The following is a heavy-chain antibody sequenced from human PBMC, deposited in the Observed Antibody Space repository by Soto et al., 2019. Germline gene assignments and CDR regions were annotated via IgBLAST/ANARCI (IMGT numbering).Heavy chain of an antibody. J-gene: IGHJ3*02. CDR3: ASRVCSGGSCYTSDAFDI. V-gene: IGHV1-46*01. CDR1: GYSFTEHY. D-gene: IGHD2-15*01. Sequence: ASVKVSCKASGYSFTEHYIHWVRQAPGQGLEWMGRINPSGGIASYAQKFQGRVTITADKSTSTAYMELSSLRSGDTAVYYCASRVCSGGSCYTSDAFDIWGQGTMVT. CDR2: INPSGGIA.